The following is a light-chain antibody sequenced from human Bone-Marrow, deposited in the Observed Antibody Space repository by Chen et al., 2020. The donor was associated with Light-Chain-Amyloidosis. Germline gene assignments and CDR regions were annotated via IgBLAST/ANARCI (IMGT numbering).Light chain of an antibody. Sequence: DVVLTQSPLSLPVIPGQPASISCRSSESLLYRDGDTYLSWFHQRPGQSPRRLIYGVSKRDSGVPDRFGVSGSGALFTLKISRVQADDVGVYYCMQGTHWPMTFGPGTRLEIK. CDR2: GVS. V-gene: IGKV2-30*01. CDR3: MQGTHWPMT. J-gene: IGKJ5*01. CDR1: ESLLYRDGDTY.